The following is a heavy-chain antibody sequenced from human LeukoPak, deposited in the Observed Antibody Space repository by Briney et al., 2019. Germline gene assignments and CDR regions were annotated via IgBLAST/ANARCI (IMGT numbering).Heavy chain of an antibody. CDR2: IYTSGST. D-gene: IGHD1-26*01. V-gene: IGHV4-61*02. Sequence: SETLSLTCPVSGGSISSGSYYWSWIRQPAGKGLEWIGRIYTSGSTNYNPSLKSRVTISVDTSKNQFSLKLSSVTAADTAVYYCASGATRTKYYYYYMDVWGKGTTVTISS. J-gene: IGHJ6*03. CDR3: ASGATRTKYYYYYMDV. CDR1: GGSISSGSYY.